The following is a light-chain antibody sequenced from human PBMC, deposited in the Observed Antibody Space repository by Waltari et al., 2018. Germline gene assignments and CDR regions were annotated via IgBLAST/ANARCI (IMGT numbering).Light chain of an antibody. V-gene: IGKV1-39*01. J-gene: IGKJ5*01. CDR3: QQSYTIPL. CDR2: AAS. CDR1: QPISTY. Sequence: DIQMTQSPSSLSASVGDRVTVTCRASQPISTYLNWYQQKSGKAPKLLIYAASTLQSVVPSRFSGSGSGTEFTLTISSLQPEDFATYFGQQSYTIPLFGQGTRL.